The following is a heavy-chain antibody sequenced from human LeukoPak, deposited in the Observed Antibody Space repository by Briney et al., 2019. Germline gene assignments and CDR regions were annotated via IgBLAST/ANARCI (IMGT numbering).Heavy chain of an antibody. CDR3: ARGWAMVRGVIDY. Sequence: GGSLRLSCAASGFTFSSYSMNWVRQAPGKGLEWVSSISSSSSYIYYADSVKGRFTISRDNAKNSLYLQMNSLRAEDTAVYYCARGWAMVRGVIDYWGQGTLVTVSS. V-gene: IGHV3-21*04. CDR1: GFTFSSYS. J-gene: IGHJ4*02. CDR2: ISSSSSYI. D-gene: IGHD3-10*01.